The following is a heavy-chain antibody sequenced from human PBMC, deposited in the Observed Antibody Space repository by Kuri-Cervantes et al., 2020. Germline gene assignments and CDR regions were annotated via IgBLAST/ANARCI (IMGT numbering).Heavy chain of an antibody. D-gene: IGHD3-9*01. CDR2: IYYSGST. J-gene: IGHJ4*02. CDR3: ARHVLRYFHTDY. CDR1: GGSISSYY. V-gene: IGHV4-59*05. Sequence: SETLSLTCTVSGGSISSYYWSWIRQPAGEGLEWIGSIYYSGSTYYNPSLKSRVTISVDTSKNQFSLKLSSVTAADTAVYYCARHVLRYFHTDYWGQGTLVTVSS.